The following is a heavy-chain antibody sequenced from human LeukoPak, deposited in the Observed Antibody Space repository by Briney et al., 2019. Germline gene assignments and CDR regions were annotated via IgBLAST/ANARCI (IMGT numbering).Heavy chain of an antibody. V-gene: IGHV4-59*12. CDR2: IYYSGST. CDR3: ARSGTYQYSSTSDY. Sequence: SETPSLTCTVSGGSISSYYWSWIRQPPGKGLEWIGYIYYSGSTNYNPSLKSRVTISLDTSKNQFSLKLTSVIAADTAVYFCARSGTYQYSSTSDYWGQGTLVTVSS. CDR1: GGSISSYY. J-gene: IGHJ4*02. D-gene: IGHD6-13*01.